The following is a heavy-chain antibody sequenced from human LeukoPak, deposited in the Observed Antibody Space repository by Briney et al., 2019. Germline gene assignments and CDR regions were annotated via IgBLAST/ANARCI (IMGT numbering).Heavy chain of an antibody. V-gene: IGHV4-34*01. CDR1: GGSFSGYY. J-gene: IGHJ4*02. D-gene: IGHD6-13*01. CDR3: ARDSSWASDY. CDR2: INHSGST. Sequence: SETLSLTCAVYGGSFSGYYWSWIRQPPGKGLEWIGEINHSGSTNYNPSLKSRVTISVDTSKNQFSLKLSSVTAADTAVYYCARDSSWASDYWGQGTLVTVSS.